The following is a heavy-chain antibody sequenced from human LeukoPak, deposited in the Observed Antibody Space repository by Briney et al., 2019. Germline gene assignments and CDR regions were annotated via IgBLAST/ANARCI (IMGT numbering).Heavy chain of an antibody. J-gene: IGHJ3*02. D-gene: IGHD6-19*01. CDR2: ISNSGDYI. CDR3: AREMYAGWYFAFDI. Sequence: GGSLRLSCTVSGFTFSSFTMNWVRQGPGKGLEWVASISNSGDYISYADSLKGRFTISRDNAKNSLFLQMSSLRAENTAVYYCAREMYAGWYFAFDIWGQGTMVTVSS. V-gene: IGHV3-21*01. CDR1: GFTFSSFT.